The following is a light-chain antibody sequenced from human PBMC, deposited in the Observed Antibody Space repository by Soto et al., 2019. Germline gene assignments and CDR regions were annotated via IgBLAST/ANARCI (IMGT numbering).Light chain of an antibody. CDR3: QQYNSYSPYT. CDR1: QSISTY. CDR2: QAS. J-gene: IGKJ2*01. V-gene: IGKV1-5*03. Sequence: DIQMTQSPSTLSASVGDRVTITCRASQSISTYLAWYQQKPGNAPKLLIYQASNLQSGVPSRFSGSGSGTEFTLTISSLQPDDFATYYCQQYNSYSPYTFGQGTNLEIK.